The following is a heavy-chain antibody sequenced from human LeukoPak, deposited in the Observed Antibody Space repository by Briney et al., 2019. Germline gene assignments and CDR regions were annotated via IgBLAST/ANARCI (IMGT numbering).Heavy chain of an antibody. CDR2: ISAYNGNT. J-gene: IGHJ3*02. V-gene: IGHV1-18*01. Sequence: ASVKVSCKASGYTFTSYGISWVRQAPGQGLEWMGWISAYNGNTNYAQKLQGRVTMTTDTSTSTAYMELRSLRSDDTAVYYCATESYSGSYLYAFGIWGQGTMVTVSS. D-gene: IGHD1-26*01. CDR1: GYTFTSYG. CDR3: ATESYSGSYLYAFGI.